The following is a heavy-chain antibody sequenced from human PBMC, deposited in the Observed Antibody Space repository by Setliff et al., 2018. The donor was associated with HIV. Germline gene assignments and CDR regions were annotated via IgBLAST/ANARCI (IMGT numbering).Heavy chain of an antibody. CDR1: GYSLSSASY. J-gene: IGHJ5*02. V-gene: IGHV4-38-2*02. CDR3: ARGLTAPAAAGS. Sequence: TSETLSLTCSVSGYSLSSASYWGWIRQSPEKGLEWIGSISLSGSTYYNPSFQSRVTISIDMSKNHFSLNLKSVTAADTAIYYCARGLTAPAAAGSWGQGMLVTVSS. D-gene: IGHD6-13*01. CDR2: ISLSGST.